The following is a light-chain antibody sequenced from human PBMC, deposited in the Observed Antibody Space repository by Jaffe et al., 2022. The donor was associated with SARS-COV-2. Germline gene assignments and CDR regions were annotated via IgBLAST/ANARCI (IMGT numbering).Light chain of an antibody. CDR1: QDINKD. V-gene: IGKV1-33*01. CDR2: DAS. Sequence: DIQMTQSPSSLSASVGDRVTITCQASQDINKDLNWYQQKPGKAPKLLIYDASNLETGVPSRFSGSGSGTDFTFTISSLQPEDLATYYCQQHHYIYSFGQGTKLEIK. CDR3: QQHHYIYS. J-gene: IGKJ2*03.